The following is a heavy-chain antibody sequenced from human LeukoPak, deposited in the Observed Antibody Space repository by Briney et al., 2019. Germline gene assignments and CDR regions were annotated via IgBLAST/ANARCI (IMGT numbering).Heavy chain of an antibody. V-gene: IGHV3-33*01. Sequence: PGESLRLSCVVSGFTFSSYGMHWLRQAPGKGLEWVAVIWYDGSKMFYGDSVKGRFSVSRDDSKNTLYLQMSSLRAEDTAVYYCTRDGGSGIDYWGQGTLVTVSS. J-gene: IGHJ4*02. CDR3: TRDGGSGIDY. CDR1: GFTFSSYG. D-gene: IGHD3-16*01. CDR2: IWYDGSKM.